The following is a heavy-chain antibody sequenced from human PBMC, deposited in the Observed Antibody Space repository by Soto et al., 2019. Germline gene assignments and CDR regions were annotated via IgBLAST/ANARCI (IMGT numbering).Heavy chain of an antibody. J-gene: IGHJ6*02. D-gene: IGHD3-3*01. CDR1: GGSISSGGYY. Sequence: SETLSLTCTVSGGSISSGGYYWSWIRQHPXKGLEWIGYIYYSGSTYYNPSLKSRVTISVDTSKNQFSLKLSSVTAADTAVYYCARDQLDFWSGYSYGMDVWGQGTTVTVSS. CDR3: ARDQLDFWSGYSYGMDV. V-gene: IGHV4-31*03. CDR2: IYYSGST.